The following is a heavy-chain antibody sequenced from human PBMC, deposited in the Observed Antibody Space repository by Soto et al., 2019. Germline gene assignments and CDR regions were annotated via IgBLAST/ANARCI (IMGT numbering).Heavy chain of an antibody. Sequence: SETLSLTCTVSGGSISSSSYYWGWIRQPPGKGLEWIGYIYYSGSTYYNPSLKSRVTISVDTSKNQFSLKLSSVTAADTSVYYCARGGRYYDSSGYYAIDYWGQGTLVTVSS. CDR1: GGSISSSSYY. J-gene: IGHJ4*02. CDR3: ARGGRYYDSSGYYAIDY. V-gene: IGHV4-30-4*08. D-gene: IGHD3-22*01. CDR2: IYYSGST.